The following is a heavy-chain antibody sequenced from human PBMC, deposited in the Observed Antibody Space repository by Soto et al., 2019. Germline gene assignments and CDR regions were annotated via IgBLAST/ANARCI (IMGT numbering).Heavy chain of an antibody. V-gene: IGHV1-69*13. CDR2: VIPMFGTA. Sequence: SVKVSCKSSGGIFTASAISWVRQAPGQGPEWMGGVIPMFGTANYPQRFQGRVTINADESTNTAYMQLSSLRPEDTAVYFCAVGFKLDYYSLDVWGQGTTVTVSS. J-gene: IGHJ6*02. D-gene: IGHD3-10*01. CDR3: AVGFKLDYYSLDV. CDR1: GGIFTASA.